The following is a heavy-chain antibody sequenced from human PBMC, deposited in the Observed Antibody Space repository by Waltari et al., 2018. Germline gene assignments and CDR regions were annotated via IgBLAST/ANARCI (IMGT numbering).Heavy chain of an antibody. CDR1: GYTFTSYA. CDR2: INPCNGNT. Sequence: QVQLVQSGAEVKKPGASVKVSCKASGYTFTSYAMHWVRQAPGQRLEWMGWINPCNGNTKYSQKFQGRVTITRDTSASTAYMELSSLRSEDTAVYYCARGYCSGGSCYWDDAFDIWGQGTMVTVSS. CDR3: ARGYCSGGSCYWDDAFDI. D-gene: IGHD2-15*01. J-gene: IGHJ3*02. V-gene: IGHV1-3*01.